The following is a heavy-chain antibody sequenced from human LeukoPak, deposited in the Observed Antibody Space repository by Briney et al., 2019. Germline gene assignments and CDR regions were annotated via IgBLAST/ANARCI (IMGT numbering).Heavy chain of an antibody. D-gene: IGHD3-16*01. CDR3: VKDDYGPYDY. V-gene: IGHV3-43*01. Sequence: GGSLRLSCAASGFTFSSYTMHWVRQVPGKGLEWVALIDWTGHSTNYADSVKGRFTISRDNDKNSLFLQMNSLRTEDTAIYYCVKDDYGPYDYWGQGTLVTVSS. CDR1: GFTFSSYT. CDR2: IDWTGHST. J-gene: IGHJ4*02.